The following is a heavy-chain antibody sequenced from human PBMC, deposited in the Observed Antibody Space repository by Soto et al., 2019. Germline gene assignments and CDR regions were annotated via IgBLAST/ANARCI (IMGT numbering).Heavy chain of an antibody. CDR2: ISGSGGST. CDR3: AKVGPIFFRYYYYGMDV. CDR1: GFTFSSYA. V-gene: IGHV3-23*01. Sequence: VSLRLSCAASGFTFSSYAMSWVRQAPGKGLEWVSAISGSGGSTYYADSVKGRFTISRDNSKNTLYLQMNSLGAEDTAVYYCAKVGPIFFRYYYYGMDVWGQGXTVTVYS. J-gene: IGHJ6*02. D-gene: IGHD3-3*01.